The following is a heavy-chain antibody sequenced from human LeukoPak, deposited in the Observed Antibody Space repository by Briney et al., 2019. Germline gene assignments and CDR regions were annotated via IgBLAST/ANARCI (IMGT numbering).Heavy chain of an antibody. CDR1: GFTFSGSP. D-gene: IGHD3-10*01. V-gene: IGHV3-73*01. CDR3: VRYIGGDDWFDP. Sequence: GGSLKLSCAASGFTFSGSPMHWVRQASGKGLEWVGRIRTKATSYDAAYAASVKGRFTISRDDSNNTLYLLMHSLRPEDTALYYCVRYIGGDDWFDPWGQGTLVTVSS. J-gene: IGHJ5*02. CDR2: IRTKATSYDA.